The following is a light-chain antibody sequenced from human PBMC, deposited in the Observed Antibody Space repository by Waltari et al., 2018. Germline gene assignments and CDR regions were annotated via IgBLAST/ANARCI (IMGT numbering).Light chain of an antibody. CDR3: QQYGSSPPWT. J-gene: IGKJ1*01. CDR2: GAS. Sequence: EIVLTQSPGTLSLSPGERATLSCRASQSVSSSYLAWYQQKPGQAPRLLIYGASSRATGIQDRFSGSGSGTDFTLTISRLGPEDFAVYYCQQYGSSPPWTFGQGTKVEIK. CDR1: QSVSSSY. V-gene: IGKV3-20*01.